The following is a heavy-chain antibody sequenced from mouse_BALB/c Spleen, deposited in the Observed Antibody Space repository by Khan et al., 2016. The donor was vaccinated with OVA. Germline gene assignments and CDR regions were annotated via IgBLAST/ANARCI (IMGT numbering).Heavy chain of an antibody. CDR3: ARNVYECDPWFAY. CDR1: GFSLSTSGLG. CDR2: IYWDDDK. Sequence: QVQLKESGPGILQPSQTLSLTCSFSGFSLSTSGLGVSWIRQPSGKGLEWLAHIYWDDDKRYNPSLKSRLTISKDTSRNQVFIKITSVDTADTATYYCARNVYECDPWFAYWGQGTLVTVSA. V-gene: IGHV8-12*01. J-gene: IGHJ3*01. D-gene: IGHD2-4*01.